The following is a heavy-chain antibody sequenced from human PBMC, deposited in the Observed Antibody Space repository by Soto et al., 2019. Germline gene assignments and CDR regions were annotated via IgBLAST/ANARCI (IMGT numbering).Heavy chain of an antibody. V-gene: IGHV1-2*02. J-gene: IGHJ5*02. D-gene: IGHD3-22*01. CDR2: INPTSGGT. Sequence: ASVKVSCKASGSPFTAYYMHWLRQAPGQGLEWMGWINPTSGGTKYAQKFQGRVTMTNDTSISKAYMELSRLGSDDTAVYYCARGDFDSSANYYAGWFDPWGQGTLVTVSS. CDR1: GSPFTAYY. CDR3: ARGDFDSSANYYAGWFDP.